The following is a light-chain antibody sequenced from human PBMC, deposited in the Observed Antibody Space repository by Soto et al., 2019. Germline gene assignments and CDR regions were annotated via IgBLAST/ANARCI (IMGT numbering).Light chain of an antibody. CDR3: QQYKNYPWT. CDR2: NAS. CDR1: QGINSW. Sequence: DIQMTQSPYTLSASIGGAVTITCRASQGINSWLAWYQQNPGKAPKLLISNASSLESGVPSRFSGSGSGTEFTLTISSLQPDDFATYYCQQYKNYPWTFGQGTKVDIK. V-gene: IGKV1-5*03. J-gene: IGKJ1*01.